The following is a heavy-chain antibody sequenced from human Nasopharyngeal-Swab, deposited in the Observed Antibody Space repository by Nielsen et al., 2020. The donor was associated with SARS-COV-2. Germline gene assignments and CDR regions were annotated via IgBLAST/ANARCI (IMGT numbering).Heavy chain of an antibody. Sequence: GESLKISCKGSGYRFSTYWINWVRQMPGKGLEWMGIIYPGDSDTRYSPSFQDQVSISVDKSITTAYLQWNSLKASDTATYFCAIDYGSGTYGMDVWGQGTTVTVSS. CDR2: IYPGDSDT. CDR3: AIDYGSGTYGMDV. V-gene: IGHV5-51*01. D-gene: IGHD3-10*01. J-gene: IGHJ6*02. CDR1: GYRFSTYW.